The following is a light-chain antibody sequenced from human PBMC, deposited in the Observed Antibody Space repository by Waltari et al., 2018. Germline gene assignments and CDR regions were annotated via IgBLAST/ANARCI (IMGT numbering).Light chain of an antibody. CDR2: GAS. CDR1: ESVSNN. V-gene: IGKV3-15*01. Sequence: EIVMTQSPVTLSVSPGESATLSCRASESVSNNLAWYQQRPGQAPRLLIYGASTRATGVPPRFGGTGSGTEFALTISSLQSEDFALYYCQQYRNWPPLTFGGGTKVEIK. J-gene: IGKJ4*01. CDR3: QQYRNWPPLT.